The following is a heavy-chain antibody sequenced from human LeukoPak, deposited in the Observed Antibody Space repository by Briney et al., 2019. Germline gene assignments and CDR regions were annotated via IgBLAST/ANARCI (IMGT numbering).Heavy chain of an antibody. V-gene: IGHV3-30*02. CDR1: GFTFSTYG. Sequence: GGSLRLSCAASGFTFSTYGMHWVRQAPGKGLEWVAVIWYDESTKYYGDSVKGRFTISRDNSKNTLYLQMNSLRAEDTAVYYCAKDLQASYYYDSSGYWSGLSGTSNWFDPWGQGTLVTVSS. CDR3: AKDLQASYYYDSSGYWSGLSGTSNWFDP. J-gene: IGHJ5*02. D-gene: IGHD3-22*01. CDR2: IWYDESTK.